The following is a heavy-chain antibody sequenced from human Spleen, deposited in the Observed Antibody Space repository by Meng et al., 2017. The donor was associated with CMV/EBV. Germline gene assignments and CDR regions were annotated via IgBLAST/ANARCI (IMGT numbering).Heavy chain of an antibody. CDR2: ISTHNAEA. CDR1: HYTFTSNA. D-gene: IGHD4-23*01. CDR3: ARDYGGNTHYYYYYGMDV. Sequence: ASVKVSCKASHYTFTSNAISWVRQAPGQGLEWMGWISTHNAEANYAQKFQGRVTMTTDTSTSTAYMELRSLRSDDTAVYYCARDYGGNTHYYYYYGMDVWGQGTTVTVSS. V-gene: IGHV1-18*04. J-gene: IGHJ6*02.